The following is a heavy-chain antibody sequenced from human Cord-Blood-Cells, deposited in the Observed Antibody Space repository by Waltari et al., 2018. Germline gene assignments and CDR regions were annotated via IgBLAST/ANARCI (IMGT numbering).Heavy chain of an antibody. D-gene: IGHD5-12*01. CDR1: GGTFSSYA. CDR2: IIPIFGTA. CDR3: ARDLREYSGYDYWYFDL. J-gene: IGHJ2*01. Sequence: QVQLVQSGAEVKKPGSSVKVSCKASGGTFSSYAISWVRQAPGQGLEWMGGIIPIFGTANYAQKFQGRVTITADKSTSTAYMELSSLRSEDTAVYYCARDLREYSGYDYWYFDLWGRGTLVTVSS. V-gene: IGHV1-69*06.